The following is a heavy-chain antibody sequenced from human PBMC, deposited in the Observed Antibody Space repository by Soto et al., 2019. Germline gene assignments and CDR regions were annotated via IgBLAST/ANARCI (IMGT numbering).Heavy chain of an antibody. Sequence: VGSRSLPCAVAGVTFSSHAMRCVLQAPGKGLEWVSAISGSGGSTYYADSVKGRFTISRDNSQNTLYLQMNSLRAEDTAVYYCAKDSTLVVPAAIGSYFDYWGQGTLVTVTS. D-gene: IGHD2-2*02. CDR2: ISGSGGST. J-gene: IGHJ4*02. CDR1: GVTFSSHA. CDR3: AKDSTLVVPAAIGSYFDY. V-gene: IGHV3-23*01.